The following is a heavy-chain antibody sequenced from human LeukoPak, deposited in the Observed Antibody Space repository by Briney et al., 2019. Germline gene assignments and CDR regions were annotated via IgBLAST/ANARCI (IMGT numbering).Heavy chain of an antibody. CDR1: GFTFSSYS. D-gene: IGHD1-26*01. CDR3: AKTFRGSYYFDY. CDR2: ISGSGGST. V-gene: IGHV3-23*01. Sequence: GGSLRLSCAASGFTFSSYSMNWVRQAPGKGLEWVSAISGSGGSTYYADSVKGRFTISRDNSKNTLYLQMNSLRAEDTAVYYCAKTFRGSYYFDYWGQGTLVTVSS. J-gene: IGHJ4*02.